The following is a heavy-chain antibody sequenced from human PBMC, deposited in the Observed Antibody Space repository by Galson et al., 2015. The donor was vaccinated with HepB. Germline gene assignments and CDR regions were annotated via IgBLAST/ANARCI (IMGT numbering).Heavy chain of an antibody. CDR2: ISSSSSTI. CDR1: GFTFSSYS. J-gene: IGHJ4*02. D-gene: IGHD2-2*01. Sequence: ALRLCCAASGFTFSSYSMNWVRQAPGKGLEWVSYISSSSSTIYYADSVKGRFTISRDNAKNSLYLQMNSLRAEDTAVYYCARDFKVGSCSSTSCPLDYWGQGTLVTVSS. CDR3: ARDFKVGSCSSTSCPLDY. V-gene: IGHV3-48*01.